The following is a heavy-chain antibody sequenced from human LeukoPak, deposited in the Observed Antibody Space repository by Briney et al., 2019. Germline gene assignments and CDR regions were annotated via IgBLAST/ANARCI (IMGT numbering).Heavy chain of an antibody. J-gene: IGHJ5*02. CDR2: IYYTGST. CDR3: ARARRWNAAVEGWWFDP. CDR1: GGSISSSSYS. D-gene: IGHD1-1*01. V-gene: IGHV4-39*07. Sequence: PSETLSLTCTVSGGSISSSSYSWGWIRQPPGKGLEWIGTIYYTGSTYYTLSLRGRATISLDTSKNQFSLKLSSVTAADTAVYYCARARRWNAAVEGWWFDPWGQGTLVTVSS.